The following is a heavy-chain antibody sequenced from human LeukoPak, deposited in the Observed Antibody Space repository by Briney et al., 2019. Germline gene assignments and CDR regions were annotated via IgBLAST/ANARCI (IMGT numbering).Heavy chain of an antibody. Sequence: ASVKVSYKASGYTFTSYHMHWVRQAPGQGLEWMGIINPSGGSTSYAQKFQGRVTMTRDTSTSTVYMELSSLRSEDTAVYYCARDTNPSSSSGYYGSGSYYNPLDYWGQGTLVTVSS. D-gene: IGHD3-10*01. CDR2: INPSGGST. V-gene: IGHV1-46*03. J-gene: IGHJ4*02. CDR3: ARDTNPSSSSGYYGSGSYYNPLDY. CDR1: GYTFTSYH.